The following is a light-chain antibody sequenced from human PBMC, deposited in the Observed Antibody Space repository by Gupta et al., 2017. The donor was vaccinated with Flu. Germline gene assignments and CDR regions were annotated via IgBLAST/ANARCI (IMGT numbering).Light chain of an antibody. V-gene: IGLV4-60*03. J-gene: IGLJ3*02. CDR1: SLHSDYT. CDR3: ETWDDDYWV. Sequence: QPVLTQSSSASASLGSSVKLTCTLSSLHSDYTIAWLQQQPGKAPRYLMKLEGSGTYDKVTGVPGRFSGSSSGADRYLTISNLQSDDEADYYCETWDDDYWVFGGGTKVTVL. CDR2: LEGSGTY.